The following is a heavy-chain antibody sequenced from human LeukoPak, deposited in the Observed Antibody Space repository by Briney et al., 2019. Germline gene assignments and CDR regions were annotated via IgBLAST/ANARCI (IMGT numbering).Heavy chain of an antibody. CDR2: INPDGSEK. CDR1: GFTFRTSW. D-gene: IGHD1-26*01. J-gene: IGHJ4*02. V-gene: IGHV3-7*03. Sequence: GGSLRLSCAVSGFTFRTSWMTWVRQAPGRGLERVAIINPDGSEKYYLESLKGRITISRDNAENSVHLQMNSLKAEDTAIYYCARDRAYSALDYWGQGTLVTVSS. CDR3: ARDRAYSALDY.